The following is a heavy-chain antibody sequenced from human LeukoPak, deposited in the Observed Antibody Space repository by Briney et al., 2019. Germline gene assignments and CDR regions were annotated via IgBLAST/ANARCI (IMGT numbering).Heavy chain of an antibody. V-gene: IGHV3-11*01. CDR3: ARADPPTYCSSTYCPIAVAPFDY. Sequence: KPGGSLRLSCAASGFTFSDYYMSWIRQAPWKGLEWVSYISSSGSTIYYADSVKGRFTISRDNAKNSLYLQMNSLRAEDTAVYYCARADPPTYCSSTYCPIAVAPFDYWGQGTLVTVSS. D-gene: IGHD2-2*01. CDR2: ISSSGSTI. CDR1: GFTFSDYY. J-gene: IGHJ4*02.